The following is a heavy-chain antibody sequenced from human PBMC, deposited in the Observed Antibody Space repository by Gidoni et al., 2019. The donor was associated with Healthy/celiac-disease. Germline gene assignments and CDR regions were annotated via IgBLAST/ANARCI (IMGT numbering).Heavy chain of an antibody. V-gene: IGHV3-23*01. Sequence: EVQLLESGGGLVQPGGSLRLSCAASGFTFSSYAMSWVRQAPGKGLEWVSAISGSGGSTYYADSVKGRFTISRDNSKNTLYLQMNSLRAEDTAVYYCAKSPRDYDFWSGYKGGYYFDYWGQGTLVTVSS. J-gene: IGHJ4*02. CDR3: AKSPRDYDFWSGYKGGYYFDY. D-gene: IGHD3-3*01. CDR1: GFTFSSYA. CDR2: ISGSGGST.